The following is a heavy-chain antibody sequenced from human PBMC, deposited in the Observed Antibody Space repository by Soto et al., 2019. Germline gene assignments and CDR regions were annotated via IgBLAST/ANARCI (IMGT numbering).Heavy chain of an antibody. D-gene: IGHD2-15*01. CDR2: MFYSGLT. CDR1: GYSVTSSDYY. J-gene: IGHJ6*02. Sequence: SETLSLTCSVSGYSVTSSDYYWAWIRQPPGKGLEWIGSMFYSGLTYYNPSLKSRITLSVDTSKNQFSVRLNSVTAADTAVYYCAPLSVSLSGPYGIHVWGQGTTVTVSS. V-gene: IGHV4-39*01. CDR3: APLSVSLSGPYGIHV.